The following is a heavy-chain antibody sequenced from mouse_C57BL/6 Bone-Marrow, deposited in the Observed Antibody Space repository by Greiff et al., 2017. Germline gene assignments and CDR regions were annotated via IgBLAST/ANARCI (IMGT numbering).Heavy chain of an antibody. V-gene: IGHV5-4*01. Sequence: DVQLVESGGGLVKPGGSLKLSCAASGFTFSSYAMSWVRQTPEKRLEWVATISDGGSYTYYPDNVKGRFTISRDNAKNNLYLQMSHLKSEDTAMYYCARVLYDDGGMDYWGQGTSVTVSS. CDR1: GFTFSSYA. CDR2: ISDGGSYT. J-gene: IGHJ4*01. CDR3: ARVLYDDGGMDY. D-gene: IGHD2-4*01.